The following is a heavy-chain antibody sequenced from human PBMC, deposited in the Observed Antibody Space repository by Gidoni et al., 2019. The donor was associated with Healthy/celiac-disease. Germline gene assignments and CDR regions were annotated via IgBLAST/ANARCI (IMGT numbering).Heavy chain of an antibody. J-gene: IGHJ4*02. CDR1: GLTFSSYS. CDR2: ISSSSSYI. CDR3: ARGIAAAGTFDY. D-gene: IGHD6-13*01. V-gene: IGHV3-21*01. Sequence: EVQLLESGGGLVKPGGSLRLSCAASGLTFSSYSMNWVRQAPGKGLEWVSSISSSSSYIYYADSVKGRFTISRDNAKNSLYLQMNSLRAEDTAVYYCARGIAAAGTFDYWGQGTLVTVSS.